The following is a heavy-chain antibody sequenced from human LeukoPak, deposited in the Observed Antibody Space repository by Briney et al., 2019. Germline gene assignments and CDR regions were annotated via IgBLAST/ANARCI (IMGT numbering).Heavy chain of an antibody. CDR3: AGIAAAEDWFDP. J-gene: IGHJ5*02. V-gene: IGHV3-66*01. CDR2: IYSGGST. Sequence: GGSLRLSCAASGFTVSSNYMNWVRQAPGKGLEWVSLIYSGGSTYYADSVKGRFTISRDNAKNSLYLQMNSLRAEDTAVYYCAGIAAAEDWFDPWGQGTLVTVSS. D-gene: IGHD6-13*01. CDR1: GFTVSSNY.